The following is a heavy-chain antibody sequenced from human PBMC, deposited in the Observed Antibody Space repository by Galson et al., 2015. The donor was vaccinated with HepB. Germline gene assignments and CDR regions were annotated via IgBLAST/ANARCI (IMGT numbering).Heavy chain of an antibody. V-gene: IGHV5-10-1*01. CDR1: GYSFTSYW. Sequence: QSGAEVKKPGESLRISCKGSGYSFTSYWISWVRQMPGKGLEWMGRIDPSDSYTNYSPSFQGHVTISADKSISTAYLQWSSLKASDTAMYYCARLGGSYDPRGAFDIWGQGTMVTVSS. CDR3: ARLGGSYDPRGAFDI. J-gene: IGHJ3*02. D-gene: IGHD1-26*01. CDR2: IDPSDSYT.